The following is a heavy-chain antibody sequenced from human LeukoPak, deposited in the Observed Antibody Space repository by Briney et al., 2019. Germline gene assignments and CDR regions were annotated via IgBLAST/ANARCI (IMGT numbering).Heavy chain of an antibody. Sequence: GGSLRLSCAASGFTFSSYSMNWVRQAPGKGLEWVSSISSSSSYIYYADSVKGRFTISRDNAKNSLYLQMNSLRAEDTAVYYCARHRDYDILTGYYYNWFDPWGQGTLVTVSS. V-gene: IGHV3-21*01. CDR2: ISSSSSYI. CDR3: ARHRDYDILTGYYYNWFDP. D-gene: IGHD3-9*01. CDR1: GFTFSSYS. J-gene: IGHJ5*02.